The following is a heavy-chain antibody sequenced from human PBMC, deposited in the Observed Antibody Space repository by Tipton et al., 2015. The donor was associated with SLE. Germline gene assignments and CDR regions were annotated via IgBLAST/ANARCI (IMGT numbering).Heavy chain of an antibody. CDR3: ANYKGGTTFAL. V-gene: IGHV4-4*08. Sequence: TLSLTCTVSGGSINSYYWSWIRQPPGKGLEWIGNIYTSGNTNYNPSLKSRVTISVDTSKNQFSLKLSSVTAADTAVYCCANYKGGTTFALWGQGTMVTVSS. D-gene: IGHD3-10*01. CDR2: IYTSGNT. CDR1: GGSINSYY. J-gene: IGHJ3*01.